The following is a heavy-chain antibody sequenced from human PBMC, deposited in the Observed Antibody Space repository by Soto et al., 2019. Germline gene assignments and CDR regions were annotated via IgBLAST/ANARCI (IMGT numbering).Heavy chain of an antibody. CDR1: GFTFSSYA. Sequence: GGSLRLSCAASGFTFSSYAMSWVRQAPGKGLEWVSAISATGGSTYYADSVKGRFTISRDSSKNTMFLLMNSLRAEDTAIYYCAKESTSYSSSWYDFWGQGTLVTVSS. V-gene: IGHV3-23*01. J-gene: IGHJ5*01. D-gene: IGHD6-13*01. CDR3: AKESTSYSSSWYDF. CDR2: ISATGGST.